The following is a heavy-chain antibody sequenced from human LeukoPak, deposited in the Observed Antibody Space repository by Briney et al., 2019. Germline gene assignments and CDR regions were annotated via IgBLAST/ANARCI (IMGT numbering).Heavy chain of an antibody. Sequence: GESLKISCXGSGYSFTSYWIGWVRQMAGKGLEWMGIIYPGDSDTRYSPSFQGQVTISADKSIGTAYLQWSSLKASDTAMYYCARPDYGDRSNYFDYWGQGTLVTVSS. CDR3: ARPDYGDRSNYFDY. CDR1: GYSFTSYW. V-gene: IGHV5-51*01. CDR2: IYPGDSDT. D-gene: IGHD4-17*01. J-gene: IGHJ4*02.